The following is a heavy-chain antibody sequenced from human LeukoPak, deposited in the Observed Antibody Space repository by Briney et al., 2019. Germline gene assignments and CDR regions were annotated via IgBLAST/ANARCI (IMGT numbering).Heavy chain of an antibody. D-gene: IGHD5-12*01. V-gene: IGHV1-69*13. Sequence: SVKVPCKASGGTFSSYAISWVRQAPGQGLEWMGGIIPIFGTANYAQKFQGRVTITADESTSTAYMELSSLRSEDTAVYYCARFSDIVATMNYWGQGTLVTVSS. J-gene: IGHJ4*02. CDR1: GGTFSSYA. CDR2: IIPIFGTA. CDR3: ARFSDIVATMNY.